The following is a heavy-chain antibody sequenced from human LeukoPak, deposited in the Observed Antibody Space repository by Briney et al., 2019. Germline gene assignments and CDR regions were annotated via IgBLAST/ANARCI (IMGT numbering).Heavy chain of an antibody. D-gene: IGHD3-22*01. Sequence: ASVKVSCKASGYTFTSYGISWVRQAPGQGLEWMGWISAYNGNTNYAQKLQGRVTMTTDTSTSTAYMELRSLRSDDTAVYYCAREKVHYYDSSGYRIFDYWGQGTLVTVSS. V-gene: IGHV1-18*01. J-gene: IGHJ4*02. CDR1: GYTFTSYG. CDR2: ISAYNGNT. CDR3: AREKVHYYDSSGYRIFDY.